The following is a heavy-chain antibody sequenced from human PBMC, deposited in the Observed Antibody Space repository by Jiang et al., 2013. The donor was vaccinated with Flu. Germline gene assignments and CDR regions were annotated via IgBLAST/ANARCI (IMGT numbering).Heavy chain of an antibody. CDR1: GFSLSTPGVS. Sequence: KPTQTLTLTCTFSGFSLSTPGVSVGWVRQPPGKALEWLAFIHWDDGKRYSPSLKNRLSITKDTSKNEVVLTISNVDPVDTATYYCAHRRWREGSVLFDHWGQGTLVTVSS. CDR2: IHWDDGK. CDR3: AHRRWREGSVLFDH. V-gene: IGHV2-5*02. D-gene: IGHD2-15*01. J-gene: IGHJ4*02.